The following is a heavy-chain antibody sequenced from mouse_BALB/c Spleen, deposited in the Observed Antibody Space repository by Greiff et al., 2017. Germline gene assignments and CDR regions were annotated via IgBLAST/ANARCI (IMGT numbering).Heavy chain of an antibody. CDR1: GYTFTSYY. CDR2: IYPGNVNT. D-gene: IGHD2-2*01. CDR3: ARSGGLRGYFDY. Sequence: QVQLQQSGPELVKPGASVRISCKASGYTFTSYYIHWVKQRPGQGLEWIGWIYPGNVNTKYNEKFKGKATLTADKSSSTAYMQLSSLTSEDSAVYFCARSGGLRGYFDYWGQGTTLTVSS. J-gene: IGHJ2*01. V-gene: IGHV1S56*01.